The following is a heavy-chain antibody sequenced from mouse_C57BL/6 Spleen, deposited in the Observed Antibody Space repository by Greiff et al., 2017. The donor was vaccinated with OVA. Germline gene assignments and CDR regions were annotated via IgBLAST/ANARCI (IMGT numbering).Heavy chain of an antibody. V-gene: IGHV5-6*02. J-gene: IGHJ1*03. Sequence: EVMLVESGGDLVKPGGSLKLSCAASGFTFSSYGMSWVRQTPDKRLEWVATISSGGSYTYYPDSVKGRFTISRDNAKNTLYLQMSSLKSEDTAMYYCARRSDGYFDVWGTGTTVTVSS. CDR2: ISSGGSYT. CDR3: ARRSDGYFDV. CDR1: GFTFSSYG.